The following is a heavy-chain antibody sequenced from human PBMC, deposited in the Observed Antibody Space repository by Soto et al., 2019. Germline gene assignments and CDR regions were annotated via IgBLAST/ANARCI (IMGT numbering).Heavy chain of an antibody. CDR1: GFTFSSYG. Sequence: QVQLVESGGGVVQPGRSLRLSCAASGFTFSSYGMHWVRQAPGKGLEWVAVIWYDGSNKYYADSVKGRFTISRDNSKNTLYLQMNSLRAEDTAVYYCARDRAREPAANFHYWGQGTLVTVSS. V-gene: IGHV3-33*01. CDR3: ARDRAREPAANFHY. CDR2: IWYDGSNK. J-gene: IGHJ4*02. D-gene: IGHD2-2*01.